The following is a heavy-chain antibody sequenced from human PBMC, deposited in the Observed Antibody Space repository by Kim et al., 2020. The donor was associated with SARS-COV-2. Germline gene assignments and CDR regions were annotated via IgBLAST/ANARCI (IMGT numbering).Heavy chain of an antibody. CDR3: ASDSGYSGYQTGYGMDV. V-gene: IGHV3-30*01. J-gene: IGHJ6*02. Sequence: VKGRITISRNNSKTTLYLQMDSLRAEDTAVYYCASDSGYSGYQTGYGMDVWGQGTTVTVSS. D-gene: IGHD5-12*01.